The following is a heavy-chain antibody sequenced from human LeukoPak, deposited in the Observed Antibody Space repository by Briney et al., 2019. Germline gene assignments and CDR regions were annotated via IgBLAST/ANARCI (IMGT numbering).Heavy chain of an antibody. CDR3: ARMYYYDSSGPKLYYFDY. CDR1: GGSISNYY. J-gene: IGHJ4*02. V-gene: IGHV4-59*01. Sequence: SETLSLTCTVSGGSISNYYWSWIRQPPGKGLEWIGYIYYSGSTNYSPSLKSRVTISVDTSKNQFSLKLSSVTAADTAVYYCARMYYYDSSGPKLYYFDYWGQGTLVTVSS. D-gene: IGHD3-22*01. CDR2: IYYSGST.